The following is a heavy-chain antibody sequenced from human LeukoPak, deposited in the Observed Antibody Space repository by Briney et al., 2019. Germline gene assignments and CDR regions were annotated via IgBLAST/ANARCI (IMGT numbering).Heavy chain of an antibody. J-gene: IGHJ4*03. CDR3: ATASLLSPNYYFWYCYSDD. Sequence: ASVNASCTVSRYTLTEFSPHWVSQAPGKGLEWMGGFDPEDGETIYAQKFQGRVTMTEDTSTDTAYMELTCVRAEDTAVYYCATASLLSPNYYFWYCYSDDWGQGTLVTVSS. CDR2: FDPEDGET. D-gene: IGHD3-3*01. CDR1: RYTLTEFS. V-gene: IGHV1-24*01.